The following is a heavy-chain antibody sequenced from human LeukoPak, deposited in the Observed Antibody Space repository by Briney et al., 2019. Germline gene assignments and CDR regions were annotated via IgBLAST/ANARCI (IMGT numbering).Heavy chain of an antibody. D-gene: IGHD3-22*01. V-gene: IGHV3-30*03. J-gene: IGHJ5*02. CDR1: GFTFSSYG. CDR3: ARVLHKRNYDSSDYYGS. Sequence: GGSLRLSCAASGFTFSSYGMHWVRQAPGKGLEWVAVISYDGNHKYYADSVKGRFTISRDNSKNTLYLQMNSLRAEDTAVYYCARVLHKRNYDSSDYYGSWGQGTLVTVSS. CDR2: ISYDGNHK.